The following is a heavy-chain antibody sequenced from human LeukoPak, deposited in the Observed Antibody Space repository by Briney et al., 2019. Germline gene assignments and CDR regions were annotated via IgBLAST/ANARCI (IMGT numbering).Heavy chain of an antibody. J-gene: IGHJ5*02. D-gene: IGHD2-15*01. CDR3: ARGRYCSGGSCYGDWFDP. V-gene: IGHV4-34*01. Sequence: SDTLSLTCAVYGGSFSGYYWSWIRQPPGKGLEWIGEINHSGSTNYNPSLNSRVTISVDTSKNQFSLKLSSVTAADTAVYYCARGRYCSGGSCYGDWFDPWGQGTLVTVSS. CDR2: INHSGST. CDR1: GGSFSGYY.